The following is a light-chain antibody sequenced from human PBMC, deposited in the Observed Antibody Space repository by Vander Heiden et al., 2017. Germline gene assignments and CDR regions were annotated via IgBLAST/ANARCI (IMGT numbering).Light chain of an antibody. CDR2: EVS. V-gene: IGLV2-14*01. CDR3: CSYTSSSTLYV. CDR1: SSDIGGYNY. J-gene: IGLJ1*01. Sequence: QSALTQPASVSGSPGQSITISCTGSSSDIGGYNYVSWYQQHPGKAPKLMIQEVSDRPSGVSNRFSGSKSGNTASLTISGLQAEDEADYYCCSYTSSSTLYVFGTGTKVTVL.